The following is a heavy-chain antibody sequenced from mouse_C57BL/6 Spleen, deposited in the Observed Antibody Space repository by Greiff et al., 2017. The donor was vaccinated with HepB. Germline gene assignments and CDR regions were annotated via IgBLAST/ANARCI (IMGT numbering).Heavy chain of an antibody. J-gene: IGHJ2*01. CDR2: IYPGDGDT. Sequence: QVHVKQSGPELVKPGASVKISCKASGYAFSSSWMNWVKQRPGKGLEWIGRIYPGDGDTNYNGKFKGKATLTADKSSSTAYMQLSSLTSEDSAVYFCARRGSSGYDYWGQGTTLTVSS. D-gene: IGHD3-2*02. CDR1: GYAFSSSW. CDR3: ARRGSSGYDY. V-gene: IGHV1-82*01.